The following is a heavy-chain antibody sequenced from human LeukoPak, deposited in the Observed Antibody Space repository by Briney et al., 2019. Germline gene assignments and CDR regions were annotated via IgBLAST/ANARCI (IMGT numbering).Heavy chain of an antibody. D-gene: IGHD2-2*01. CDR1: GYTLTAYY. CDR3: ARAQRTVSGLDV. J-gene: IGHJ6*02. Sequence: ASVKVSCKASGYTLTAYYIRWVRQAPGQGLEWMGWMNPHSGGTNYAQKFRARVSMTTDTSINTAYLELTGLTSDDTALYYCARAQRTVSGLDVWGQGTTVTVSS. V-gene: IGHV1-2*02. CDR2: MNPHSGGT.